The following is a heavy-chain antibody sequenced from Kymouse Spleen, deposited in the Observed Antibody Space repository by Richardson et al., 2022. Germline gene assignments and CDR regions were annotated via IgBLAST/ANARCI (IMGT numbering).Heavy chain of an antibody. J-gene: IGHJ6*02. CDR1: GYTFTSYY. D-gene: IGHD1-1*01,IGHD1-20*01,IGHD1-7*01. CDR2: INPSGGST. V-gene: IGHV1-46*03. Sequence: QVQLVQSGAEVKKPGASVKVSCKASGYTFTSYYMHWVRQAPGQGLEWMGIINPSGGSTSYAQKFQGRVTMTRDTSTSTVYMELSSLRSEDTAVYYCARDRRSGTYYYYGMDVWGQGTTVTVSS. CDR3: ARDRRSGTYYYYGMDV.